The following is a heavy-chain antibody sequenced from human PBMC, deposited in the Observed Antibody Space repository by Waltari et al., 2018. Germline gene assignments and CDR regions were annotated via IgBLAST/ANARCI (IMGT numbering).Heavy chain of an antibody. CDR2: ISYSGST. D-gene: IGHD4-17*01. V-gene: IGHV4-59*08. J-gene: IGHJ2*01. Sequence: QVQLQESGPGLVKPWETLSLTCGVSGGSTSNYYWSWIRQFPGRGLEWIGYISYSGSTNSNPSLQSRVTMSVDATNFSLGMPPLTATDTAVYFCARHFQGGGVTRHYFDLWGRGTPVTVSS. CDR1: GGSTSNYY. CDR3: ARHFQGGGVTRHYFDL.